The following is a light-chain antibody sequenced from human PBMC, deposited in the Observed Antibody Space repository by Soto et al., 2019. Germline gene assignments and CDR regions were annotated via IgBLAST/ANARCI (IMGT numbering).Light chain of an antibody. CDR3: GTWDSSLSAVV. CDR2: DNN. CDR1: SSNIGNHY. V-gene: IGLV1-51*01. J-gene: IGLJ2*01. Sequence: QSVLTQPPSVSAASGQKVTISCSGSSSNIGNHYVSWYQQFPGTAPKLLIYDNNNRPSGIPDRFSGSKSGTSATLGITGLQTGDEADYYCGTWDSSLSAVVFGGGTKLTVL.